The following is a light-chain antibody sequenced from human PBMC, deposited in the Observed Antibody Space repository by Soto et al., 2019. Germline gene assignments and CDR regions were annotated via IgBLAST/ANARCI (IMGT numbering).Light chain of an antibody. J-gene: IGKJ4*01. CDR1: QGVSRS. Sequence: LMTQSPATLSTSPGEETTLSCRASQGVSRSAAWYEQTPGQSPSLLIYSASTRASGVPARFSSSGSGTEFTLFISSLQSEDFAVYSCQQYYYCPLTFGRGTKV. V-gene: IGKV3-15*01. CDR3: QQYYYCPLT. CDR2: SAS.